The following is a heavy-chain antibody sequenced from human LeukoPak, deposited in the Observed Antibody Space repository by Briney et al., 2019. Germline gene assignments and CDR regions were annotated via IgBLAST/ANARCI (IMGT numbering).Heavy chain of an antibody. D-gene: IGHD2-2*01. CDR3: ASSPQSKYCSSTSCYHYYGMDV. V-gene: IGHV1-46*01. J-gene: IGHJ6*02. Sequence: ASVTVSCKASGYTFTSYYMHWVRQAPGQGLEWMGLINPSGGSTSYAQKFQGRVTMTRDTSTSTVYMELSSLRSEDTAVYYCASSPQSKYCSSTSCYHYYGMDVWGQGTTVTVSS. CDR2: INPSGGST. CDR1: GYTFTSYY.